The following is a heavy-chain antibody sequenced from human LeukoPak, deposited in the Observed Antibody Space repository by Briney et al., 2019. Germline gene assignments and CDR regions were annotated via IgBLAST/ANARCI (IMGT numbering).Heavy chain of an antibody. Sequence: ASVKVSCKASGYTFTSYGISWVRQAPGQGLEWMGWISAYNGNTNYAQKLQGRVTMTTDTSTSTAYMELRSLRSDDTAVYYCARGALRYDILTGYYIIEVGYFDYWGQGTLVTVSS. J-gene: IGHJ4*02. CDR3: ARGALRYDILTGYYIIEVGYFDY. CDR2: ISAYNGNT. D-gene: IGHD3-9*01. CDR1: GYTFTSYG. V-gene: IGHV1-18*01.